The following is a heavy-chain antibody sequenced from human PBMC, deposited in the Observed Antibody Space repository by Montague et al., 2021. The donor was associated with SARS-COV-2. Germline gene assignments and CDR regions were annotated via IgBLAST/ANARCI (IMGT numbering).Heavy chain of an antibody. D-gene: IGHD3-10*01. CDR3: VRPLWFGDSDYFFDS. CDR2: IKPDGTST. CDR1: GFTFRSYW. Sequence: SLRLSCAASGFTFRSYWMHWVRQVPGRGPIWVSRIKPDGTSTNYAASVKGRFTISRDNAKNTLSLQLNNLRAEDTAVYYCVRPLWFGDSDYFFDSWGQGTLVTVCS. V-gene: IGHV3-74*01. J-gene: IGHJ4*02.